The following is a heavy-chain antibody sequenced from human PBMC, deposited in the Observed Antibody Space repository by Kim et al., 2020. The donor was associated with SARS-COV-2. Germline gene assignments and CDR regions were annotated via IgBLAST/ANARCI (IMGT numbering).Heavy chain of an antibody. J-gene: IGHJ4*02. CDR3: ARLYELLFDY. Sequence: GGSLRLSCAASGFTFSSYEMNWVRQAPGKGLEWVSYISSSGSTIYYADSVKGRFTISRDNAKNSLYLQMNSLRAEDTAVYYCARLYELLFDYWGQGTLVTVSS. CDR2: ISSSGSTI. D-gene: IGHD1-26*01. V-gene: IGHV3-48*03. CDR1: GFTFSSYE.